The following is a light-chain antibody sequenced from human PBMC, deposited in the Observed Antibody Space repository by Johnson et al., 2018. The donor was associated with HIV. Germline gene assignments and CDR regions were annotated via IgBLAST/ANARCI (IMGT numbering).Light chain of an antibody. V-gene: IGLV1-51*02. CDR1: SSNIGNNY. CDR2: ENN. Sequence: QSVLTQSPSVSAAPGQKVTISCSGSSSNIGNNYVSWYQQLPETAPKLLIYENNKRPSGIPDRFSGSKSGTSATLGITGLQTGDEADYYCGTWDSSLSAGVFGTGTTVIVL. CDR3: GTWDSSLSAGV. J-gene: IGLJ1*01.